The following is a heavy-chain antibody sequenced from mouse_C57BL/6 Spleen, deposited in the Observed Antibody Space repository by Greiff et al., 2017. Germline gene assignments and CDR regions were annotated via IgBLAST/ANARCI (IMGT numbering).Heavy chain of an antibody. Sequence: EVQLQQSGPGLVKPSQSLSLTCSVTGYSITSGYYWNWIRQYPGNKLEWMGYIRYDGSNNYNPSLKNRISITRDTSKNQFFLKLNSVTTEDTATYYCASIYYDPDWFAYWGQGTLVTVSA. CDR3: ASIYYDPDWFAY. CDR2: IRYDGSN. J-gene: IGHJ3*01. CDR1: GYSITSGYY. D-gene: IGHD2-4*01. V-gene: IGHV3-6*01.